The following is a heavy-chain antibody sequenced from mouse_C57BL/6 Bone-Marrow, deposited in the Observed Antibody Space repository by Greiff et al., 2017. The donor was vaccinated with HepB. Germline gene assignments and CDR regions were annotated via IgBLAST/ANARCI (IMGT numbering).Heavy chain of an antibody. V-gene: IGHV10-1*01. J-gene: IGHJ4*01. CDR3: VRPYDYDAMDY. Sequence: EVKLMESGGGLVQPKGSLKLSCAASGFSFNTYAMNWVRQAPGKGLEWVARIRSKSNNYATYYADSVKDRFTISRDDSESMLYLQMNNLKTEDTAMYYCVRPYDYDAMDYWGQGTSVTVSS. CDR2: IRSKSNNYAT. CDR1: GFSFNTYA.